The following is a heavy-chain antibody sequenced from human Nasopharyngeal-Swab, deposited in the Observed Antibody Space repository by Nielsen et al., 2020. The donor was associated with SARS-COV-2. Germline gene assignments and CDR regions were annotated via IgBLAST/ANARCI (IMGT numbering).Heavy chain of an antibody. V-gene: IGHV3-73*01. J-gene: IGHJ4*02. CDR3: TRCGGGCYSGRDY. Sequence: GGSLRLSCAASGFTFSDSAIHWVRKAPGKGLEWVGRIRSKGNNYATAYAASVKGRFIILRDDPTNTAYLQMNSLKTEDTAVYYCTRCGGGCYSGRDYWGQGTLVTVSS. CDR1: GFTFSDSA. CDR2: IRSKGNNYAT. D-gene: IGHD2-21*02.